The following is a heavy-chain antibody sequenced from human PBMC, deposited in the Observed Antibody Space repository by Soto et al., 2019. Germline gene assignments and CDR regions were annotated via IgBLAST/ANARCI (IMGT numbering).Heavy chain of an antibody. CDR1: GFTFSSYG. Sequence: HPGGSLRLSCAASGFTFSSYGMHWVRQAPGKGLEWVAVISYDGSNKYYADSVKGRFTISRDNSKNTLYLQMNSLRAEDTAVYYCAKDMESATGIAAPWFDPWGQGTLVTVSS. J-gene: IGHJ5*02. CDR3: AKDMESATGIAAPWFDP. V-gene: IGHV3-30*18. D-gene: IGHD6-13*01. CDR2: ISYDGSNK.